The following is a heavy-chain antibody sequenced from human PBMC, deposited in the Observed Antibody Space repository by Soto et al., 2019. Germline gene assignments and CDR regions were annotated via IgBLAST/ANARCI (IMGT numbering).Heavy chain of an antibody. J-gene: IGHJ4*02. Sequence: QVQLQESVPGLVKPSETLSLTCTVSGGSISSYYWSWIRQPPGKGLEWIGYIYYSGSTNYNPSLKSRVTISVDTSKTQSSLRLSSVTAADTAVYYCARRWGRTFDYWGQGTLVTVSS. CDR1: GGSISSYY. CDR3: ARRWGRTFDY. V-gene: IGHV4-59*08. D-gene: IGHD1-26*01. CDR2: IYYSGST.